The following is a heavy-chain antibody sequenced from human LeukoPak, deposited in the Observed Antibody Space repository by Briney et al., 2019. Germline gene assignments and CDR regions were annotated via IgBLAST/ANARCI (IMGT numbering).Heavy chain of an antibody. V-gene: IGHV2-5*02. Sequence: SGPTLVNPTQTLTLTCSFSGFSLSTRGVGVGWIRQPPEKALAWLALIYWDDDTRYSPSLKSRLTITKDTSKKQVVLTMINMDPVDTATYYCAHSSTLASAFDYWGQGTLVTVSS. J-gene: IGHJ4*02. D-gene: IGHD5-12*01. CDR1: GFSLSTRGVG. CDR2: IYWDDDT. CDR3: AHSSTLASAFDY.